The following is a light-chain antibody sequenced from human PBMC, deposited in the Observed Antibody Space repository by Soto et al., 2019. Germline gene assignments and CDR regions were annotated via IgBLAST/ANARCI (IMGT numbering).Light chain of an antibody. Sequence: QSALGQPASVAGSPGQSSTISCTGTSSDVGGYNSVSWYQQHPGKAPKLIIYEVNYRPVGVSNRFSGSKSGNTASLTISGLQAEEEADYYCSAYRSSNHLVFGGGTKVTVL. CDR1: SSDVGGYNS. CDR3: SAYRSSNHLV. V-gene: IGLV2-14*01. J-gene: IGLJ2*01. CDR2: EVN.